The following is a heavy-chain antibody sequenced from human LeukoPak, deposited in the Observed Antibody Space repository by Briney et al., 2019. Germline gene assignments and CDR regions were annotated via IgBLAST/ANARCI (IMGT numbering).Heavy chain of an antibody. V-gene: IGHV4-39*01. CDR2: IYYSGST. J-gene: IGHJ2*01. CDR1: GGSISSSSYY. D-gene: IGHD3-3*01. CDR3: ARRFYDFWSGYYTGYFDL. Sequence: SETLSLTCTVSGGSISSSSYYWGWSRQPPGKGLEWIGSIYYSGSTYYNPSLKSRVTISVDTSKNQFSLKLSSVTAADTAVYYCARRFYDFWSGYYTGYFDLWGRGTLVTVSS.